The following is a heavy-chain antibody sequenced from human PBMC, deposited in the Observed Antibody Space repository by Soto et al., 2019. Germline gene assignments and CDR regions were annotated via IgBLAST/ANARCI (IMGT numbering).Heavy chain of an antibody. CDR3: AYSPGWYRLDM. CDR2: VNHDGSN. J-gene: IGHJ3*02. Sequence: QVHLQESGPGLVKPSETLSLTCAVSGVSINIPYWWTWVRQAPGKGLEWIGDVNHDGSNNHNPSLKSRVTISLDKSKNQFSLNLTSVTAADTAIYYCAYSPGWYRLDMWGQGRVVTVSS. D-gene: IGHD6-19*01. CDR1: GVSINIPYW. V-gene: IGHV4-4*02.